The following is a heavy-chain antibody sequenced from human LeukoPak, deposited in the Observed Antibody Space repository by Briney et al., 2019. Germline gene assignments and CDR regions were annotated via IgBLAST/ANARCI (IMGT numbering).Heavy chain of an antibody. Sequence: ASVKVSCKASGYTFTTYYIHWVRQAPGQGLEWMGMINSSGGRTTYAQKFQGRVTMTRDTSTSTVYMDLSSLKSEDTAVYYCARAPRTHWGYFDYWGQGTLVTVSS. D-gene: IGHD7-27*01. CDR2: INSSGGRT. CDR1: GYTFTTYY. J-gene: IGHJ4*02. CDR3: ARAPRTHWGYFDY. V-gene: IGHV1-46*01.